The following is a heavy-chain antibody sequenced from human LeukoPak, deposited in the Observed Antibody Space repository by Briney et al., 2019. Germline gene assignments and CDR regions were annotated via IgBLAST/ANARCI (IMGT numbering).Heavy chain of an antibody. CDR1: GFTFSSYG. V-gene: IGHV3-30*02. CDR2: IRYDGSNK. Sequence: GGSLRLSCAASGFTFSSYGMHWVRQPPGMGLEWVAFIRYDGSNKYYEDSVKGRFTISRDNSKNTLYLQMNSLRPEDTAVYYCATGRAAVTDSKGDCGQGTLVTVSS. J-gene: IGHJ4*02. D-gene: IGHD4-17*01. CDR3: ATGRAAVTDSKGD.